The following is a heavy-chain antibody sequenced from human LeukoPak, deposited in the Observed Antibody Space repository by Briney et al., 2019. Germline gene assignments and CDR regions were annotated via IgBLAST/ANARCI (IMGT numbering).Heavy chain of an antibody. V-gene: IGHV3-48*04. CDR3: ARGLARVYYYDDSPLGY. J-gene: IGHJ4*02. Sequence: PGGSLRLSCAASGFTFSSYSMNWVRQAPGKGLEWVSYISSSSSTIYYADSVEGRFTISRDNAKNSLYLQMNSLRAEDTAVYYCARGLARVYYYDDSPLGYWGQGTLVTVSS. CDR2: ISSSSSTI. CDR1: GFTFSSYS. D-gene: IGHD3-22*01.